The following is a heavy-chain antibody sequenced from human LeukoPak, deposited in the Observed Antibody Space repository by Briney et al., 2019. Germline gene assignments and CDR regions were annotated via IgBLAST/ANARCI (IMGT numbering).Heavy chain of an antibody. D-gene: IGHD3-9*01. Sequence: PGASLRLSCVASGFTFSNYAMSWVRQAPGKGLEWVSAITGSGTNRYYADSLKGRFTTSRDNSKNTVFLQMNSLRHEDTAIYYCVIWVYYCALTGWDVPDYWGQGTLVTVAS. CDR3: VIWVYYCALTGWDVPDY. CDR1: GFTFSNYA. J-gene: IGHJ4*02. V-gene: IGHV3-23*01. CDR2: ITGSGTNR.